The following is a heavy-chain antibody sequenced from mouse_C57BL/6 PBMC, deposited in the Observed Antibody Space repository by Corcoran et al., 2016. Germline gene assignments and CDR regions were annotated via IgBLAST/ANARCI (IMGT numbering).Heavy chain of an antibody. CDR3: ARQGDYAMDY. V-gene: IGHV1-26*01. Sequence: EVQLQQSGPELVKPGASVKISCKASGYTFTDYYMNWVKQSHGKSLEWIGDINPNNGGTSYNQKFKGKATLTVDKSSSTAYIELSSLTSEDSAVYYCARQGDYAMDYWGQGTSVTVSS. CDR2: INPNNGGT. J-gene: IGHJ4*01. CDR1: GYTFTDYY.